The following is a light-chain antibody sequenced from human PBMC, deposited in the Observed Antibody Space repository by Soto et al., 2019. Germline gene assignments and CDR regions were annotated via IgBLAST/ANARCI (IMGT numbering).Light chain of an antibody. V-gene: IGKV1-27*01. Sequence: DIQMTQSPSSLSASVGDRVTISCRASQVINNYLAWYQQRPGKGPKLLIYGASTLQSGVPSRFSGSVSGTDFTLTIRSLQTEDVATYYCQKYNSAPPVTFGPGTTVHV. J-gene: IGKJ3*01. CDR1: QVINNY. CDR2: GAS. CDR3: QKYNSAPPVT.